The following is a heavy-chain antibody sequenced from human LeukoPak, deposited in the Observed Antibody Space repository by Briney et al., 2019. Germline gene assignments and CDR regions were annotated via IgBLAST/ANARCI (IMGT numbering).Heavy chain of an antibody. Sequence: GGSLRLSCAASGFTFSSYDMHWVRQATGKGLEWVSAIGTAGDTYYPGSVKGRFTISRKNAKNSLYLQMNSLRAGDTAVYYCARAGSSWYGNAFDIWGQGTMVTVSS. CDR2: IGTAGDT. J-gene: IGHJ3*02. CDR3: ARAGSSWYGNAFDI. V-gene: IGHV3-13*01. CDR1: GFTFSSYD. D-gene: IGHD6-13*01.